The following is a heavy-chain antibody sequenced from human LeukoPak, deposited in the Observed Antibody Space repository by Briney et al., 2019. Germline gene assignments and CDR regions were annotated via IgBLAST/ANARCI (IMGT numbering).Heavy chain of an antibody. CDR1: GFTFSSYA. D-gene: IGHD6-13*01. J-gene: IGHJ3*02. V-gene: IGHV3-23*01. CDR2: ISGSGGST. CDR3: AEVLYSSSWYGAFDI. Sequence: GGSLRLSCAASGFTFSSYAMSWVRQAPGKGLEWVSAISGSGGSTYYADSVKGRFTISRDNSKSTLYLQMNSLRAEDTAVYYCAEVLYSSSWYGAFDIWGQGTMVTVSS.